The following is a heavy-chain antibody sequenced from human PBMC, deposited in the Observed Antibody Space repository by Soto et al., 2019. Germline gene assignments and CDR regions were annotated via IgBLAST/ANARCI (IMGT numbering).Heavy chain of an antibody. CDR3: ARYGSGSNLSDPFGH. CDR1: GFSFSDYS. D-gene: IGHD3-10*01. Sequence: GGSLRLSCVASGFSFSDYSMNWVRQAPGKGLEWVSYISRSSSSLYYADSVKGRFTISRDNDKNSLHLQMNSLRDEDTAIYYCARYGSGSNLSDPFGHWGQGTLVTVSS. CDR2: ISRSSSSL. J-gene: IGHJ4*02. V-gene: IGHV3-48*02.